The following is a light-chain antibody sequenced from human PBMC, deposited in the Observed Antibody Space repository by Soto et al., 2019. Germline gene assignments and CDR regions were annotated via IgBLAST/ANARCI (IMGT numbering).Light chain of an antibody. J-gene: IGKJ2*01. CDR1: QVISNY. V-gene: IGKV1-33*01. CDR3: QQYENLPYT. CDR2: DIS. Sequence: DIQMTQSASSLSASVGDRVTITSQASQVISNYLNWYQQKPGKAPKLLIYDISTLEIGVPSRFSGSGSGTDFTFTITGLQPEDIATYYCQQYENLPYTFGQGTKLEI.